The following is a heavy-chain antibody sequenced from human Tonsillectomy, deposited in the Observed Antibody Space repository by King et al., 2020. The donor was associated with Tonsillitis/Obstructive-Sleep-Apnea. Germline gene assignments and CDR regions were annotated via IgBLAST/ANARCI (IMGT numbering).Heavy chain of an antibody. CDR1: GFPFSSDS. J-gene: IGHJ3*02. CDR3: ARDDRYAFDI. CDR2: ISGSSDII. V-gene: IGHV3-48*02. Sequence: VQLVESGGGLVQPGGSLRLSCAASGFPFSSDSMNWVRQAPGRGLEWVSYISGSSDIISYADSVRGRFTISRDNAKNSLYLQMNSLRDEDTAMYYCARDDRYAFDIWGQGTMVTVSS.